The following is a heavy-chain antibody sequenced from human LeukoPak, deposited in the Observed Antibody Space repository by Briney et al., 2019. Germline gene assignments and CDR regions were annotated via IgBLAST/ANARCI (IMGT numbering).Heavy chain of an antibody. V-gene: IGHV3-30*02. J-gene: IGHJ4*02. CDR3: AKDPRIGSGSYLSPYY. CDR2: IRYDGSNK. D-gene: IGHD3-10*01. Sequence: GGSLRLSCAASGFTFSSYGMHWVRQAPGKGLEWVAFIRYDGSNKYYADSVKGRFTISRDNSKNTLYLQMNSLRAEDTAVYHCAKDPRIGSGSYLSPYYWGQGTLVTVSS. CDR1: GFTFSSYG.